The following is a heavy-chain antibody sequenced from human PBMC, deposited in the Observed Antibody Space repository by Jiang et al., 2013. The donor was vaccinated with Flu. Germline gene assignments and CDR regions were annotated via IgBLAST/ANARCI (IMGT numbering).Heavy chain of an antibody. Sequence: VKPTQTLTLTCTFSGFSLSTSGVGVGWIRQPPGKALEWLALIYWDDDKRYSPSLKSRLTITKDTSKNQVVLTMTNMDPVDTATYYCAHRQGIAVAGIDAFDIWGQGYNGHRL. V-gene: IGHV2-5*02. D-gene: IGHD6-19*01. J-gene: IGHJ3*02. CDR1: GFSLSTSGVG. CDR3: AHRQGIAVAGIDAFDI. CDR2: IYWDDDK.